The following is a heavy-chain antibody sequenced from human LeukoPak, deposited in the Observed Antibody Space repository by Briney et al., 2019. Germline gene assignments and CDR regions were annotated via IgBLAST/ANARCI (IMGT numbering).Heavy chain of an antibody. CDR3: VRGTMNAIDQLDY. CDR1: GFTFSSYW. J-gene: IGHJ4*02. CDR2: IRYDGSSA. V-gene: IGHV3-74*01. Sequence: GGSLRLSCVVSGFTFSSYWMHWVRQAPGEGLVWASRIRYDGSSAAYADSVKGRLTISGDNAKNTLYLQMNSLSAEDTAVYYCVRGTMNAIDQLDYWGQGTLVTVSS. D-gene: IGHD1-1*01.